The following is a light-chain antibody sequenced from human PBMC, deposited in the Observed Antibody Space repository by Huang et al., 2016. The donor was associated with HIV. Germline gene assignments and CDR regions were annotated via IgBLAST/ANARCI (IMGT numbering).Light chain of an antibody. V-gene: IGKV1-39*01. CDR3: QQTYTFPA. Sequence: DIQLTQSPSSLSASVGDRVTITCRASQTITTYLNWYQQKPGKAPHLLIYGASNLQSGVPSRVSGSGSGTDFTLIISGLQPEDFATYYCQQTYTFPAFGRGTKVEIK. CDR1: QTITTY. CDR2: GAS. J-gene: IGKJ1*01.